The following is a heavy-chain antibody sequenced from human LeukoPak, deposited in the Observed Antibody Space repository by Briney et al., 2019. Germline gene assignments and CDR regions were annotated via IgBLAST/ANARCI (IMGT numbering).Heavy chain of an antibody. CDR2: INHSGST. CDR3: ARGPAAPDY. CDR1: GGSFSGYY. J-gene: IGHJ4*02. Sequence: SETLSLTCAVYGGSFSGYYWSWIRQPPGKGLEWIGEINHSGSTNYNPSLKSRVTISVDTSKNQFSLKLSSVTAADTAVYYCARGPAAPDYWGQGTLVTVSS. D-gene: IGHD2-2*01. V-gene: IGHV4-34*01.